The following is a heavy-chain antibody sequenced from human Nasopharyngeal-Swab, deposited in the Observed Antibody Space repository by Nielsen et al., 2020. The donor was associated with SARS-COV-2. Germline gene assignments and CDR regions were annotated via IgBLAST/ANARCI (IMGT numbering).Heavy chain of an antibody. CDR3: ARVKILTGYSYFDY. CDR1: GFTFTSSA. Sequence: SVKVSCKASGFTFTSSAVQWVRQARGQRLEWIGWIVVGSGNTNYAQKFQERVTMTRDTSTSTVYMELSSLRSEDTAVYYCARVKILTGYSYFDYWGQGTLVTVSS. CDR2: IVVGSGNT. V-gene: IGHV1-58*01. J-gene: IGHJ4*02. D-gene: IGHD3-9*01.